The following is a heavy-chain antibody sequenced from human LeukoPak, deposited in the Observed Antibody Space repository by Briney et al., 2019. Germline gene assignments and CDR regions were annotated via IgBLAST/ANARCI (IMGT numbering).Heavy chain of an antibody. CDR2: IWHDGSHK. CDR3: AREIFGSGSYPDL. J-gene: IGHJ5*02. CDR1: GFAFNTYA. Sequence: GGSLRLSGPGSGFAFNTYAMHWVRQAPGQGLEWLALIWHDGSHKFYSNSVRGQFTISRDNSKNTVSLQMNNLRPEDTAVYYCAREIFGSGSYPDLWGQGTLVTVSS. D-gene: IGHD3-10*01. V-gene: IGHV3-33*01.